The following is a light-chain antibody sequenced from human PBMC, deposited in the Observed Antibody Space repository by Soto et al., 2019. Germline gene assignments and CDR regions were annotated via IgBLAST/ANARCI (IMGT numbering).Light chain of an antibody. Sequence: QSALTQPPSVSGSPGQSVTISCTGTSSDVGSYNRVSWYQQPPGTAPKLMIYEVSNRPSGVPDRFSGSKSGNTASLTISGLQAEDEADYYCSSYTSSSTDVVFGGGTTLTVL. CDR3: SSYTSSSTDVV. V-gene: IGLV2-18*02. J-gene: IGLJ2*01. CDR1: SSDVGSYNR. CDR2: EVS.